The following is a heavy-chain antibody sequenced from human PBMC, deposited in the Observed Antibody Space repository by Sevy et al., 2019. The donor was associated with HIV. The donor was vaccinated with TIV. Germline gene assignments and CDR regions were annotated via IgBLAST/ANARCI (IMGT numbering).Heavy chain of an antibody. J-gene: IGHJ4*02. CDR2: VNSDGSST. CDR3: VAANTWEDY. CDR1: GFTFSSYW. V-gene: IGHV3-74*03. D-gene: IGHD1-26*01. Sequence: GGSLRLSCSASGFTFSSYWMHWVRQAPGKGLVWVSGVNSDGSSTKYADSVKGRFTISRDSAKSTLYLQMNSLRAEDTAVYFCVAANTWEDYWGQGTLVTVSS.